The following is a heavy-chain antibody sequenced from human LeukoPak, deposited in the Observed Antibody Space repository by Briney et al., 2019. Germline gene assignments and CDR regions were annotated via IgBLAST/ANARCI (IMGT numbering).Heavy chain of an antibody. D-gene: IGHD3-22*01. CDR3: ARQVRNSSGYSDY. CDR1: GGSISSSSYY. V-gene: IGHV4-39*01. Sequence: SETLSLTCTVSGGSISSSSYYWGWIRQPPGKGLEWIGSIYYSGSTYYNPSLKSRVTISVDTSKNRFSLKLSSVTAADTAVYYCARQVRNSSGYSDYWGQGTLVTVSS. J-gene: IGHJ4*02. CDR2: IYYSGST.